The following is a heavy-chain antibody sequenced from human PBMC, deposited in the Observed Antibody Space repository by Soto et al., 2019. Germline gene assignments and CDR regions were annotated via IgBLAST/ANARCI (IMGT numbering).Heavy chain of an antibody. D-gene: IGHD6-19*01. J-gene: IGHJ4*02. V-gene: IGHV4-61*01. CDR1: GSSVSSGSYY. CDR3: ARVAGWAVGYYFDY. Sequence: SETLSLTCTVSGSSVSSGSYYWSWIRGPPGKGLEWIGYIYYSGSTNYNPSLKSRVTISVDTSKNQFSLKLSSVTAADTAVYYCARVAGWAVGYYFDYWGQGTLVTVSS. CDR2: IYYSGST.